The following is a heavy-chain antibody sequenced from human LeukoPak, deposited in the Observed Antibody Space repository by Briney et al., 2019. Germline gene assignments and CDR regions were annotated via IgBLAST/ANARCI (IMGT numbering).Heavy chain of an antibody. CDR3: VKDGGLLIAVAGNYFDY. D-gene: IGHD6-19*01. J-gene: IGHJ4*02. CDR2: ISGSGGST. CDR1: GFTFSSYA. V-gene: IGHV3-23*01. Sequence: GGSLRLSCAASGFTFSSYAMSWVRQAPGKGLEGVSAISGSGGSTYYADSVKGRFTISRDNSKNTLYLQMSSLRAEDTAVYYCVKDGGLLIAVAGNYFDYWGQGTLVTVSS.